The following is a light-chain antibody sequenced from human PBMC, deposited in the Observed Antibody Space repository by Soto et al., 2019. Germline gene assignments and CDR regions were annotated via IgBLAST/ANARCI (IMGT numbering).Light chain of an antibody. CDR1: NSDVGAYSY. Sequence: QSALTQPASVSGSPGQSITISCTGTNSDVGAYSYVSWYQQYPGKAPKLLIYDVGGRPSGISDRFSGAKSGNTASLTISGLQAEDEADYYCSSYTAFTTYVFGSGTKLTVL. J-gene: IGLJ1*01. CDR2: DVG. CDR3: SSYTAFTTYV. V-gene: IGLV2-14*03.